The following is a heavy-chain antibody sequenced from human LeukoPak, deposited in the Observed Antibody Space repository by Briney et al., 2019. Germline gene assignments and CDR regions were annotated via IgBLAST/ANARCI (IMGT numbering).Heavy chain of an antibody. CDR1: SGSLSSYY. V-gene: IGHV4-59*08. D-gene: IGHD3-10*01. J-gene: IGHJ4*02. Sequence: SETLSLTCTVSSGSLSSYYWSWIRQPPGKGLEWIGYIYYSGSTNYNPSLKSRVSMSVGTSKNQFSLILSSVTAADTAVYFCARARLSIVRGITNFDYWGQGTVVTVSS. CDR3: ARARLSIVRGITNFDY. CDR2: IYYSGST.